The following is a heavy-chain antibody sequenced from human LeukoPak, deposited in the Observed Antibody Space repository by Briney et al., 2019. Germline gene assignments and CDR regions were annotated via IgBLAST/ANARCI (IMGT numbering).Heavy chain of an antibody. CDR3: ARESESYDGTGSTFAY. D-gene: IGHD3-22*01. V-gene: IGHV3-30*02. CDR2: IRYDGTNK. Sequence: TGGSLRLSCAASGFTFSSYAMHWVRQAPGKGLEWVAFIRYDGTNKYYADSVKGRFTISRDDSKSTLYLQMHSLRAEDTAVYYCARESESYDGTGSTFAYWGQGTLVTVSS. J-gene: IGHJ4*02. CDR1: GFTFSSYA.